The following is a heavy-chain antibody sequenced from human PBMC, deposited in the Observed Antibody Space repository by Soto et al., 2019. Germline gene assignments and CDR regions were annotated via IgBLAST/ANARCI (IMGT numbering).Heavy chain of an antibody. CDR2: ISGSGGST. J-gene: IGHJ4*02. CDR1: GSTFSSYA. D-gene: IGHD2-15*01. CDR3: AKDLYCSGGSCYSQYFDY. V-gene: IGHV3-23*01. Sequence: GGSLRLSCAASGSTFSSYAMSWVRQAPGKGLEWVSAISGSGGSTYYADSVKGRFTISRDNSKNTLYLQMNSLRAEDTAVYYCAKDLYCSGGSCYSQYFDYWGQGTLVTVSS.